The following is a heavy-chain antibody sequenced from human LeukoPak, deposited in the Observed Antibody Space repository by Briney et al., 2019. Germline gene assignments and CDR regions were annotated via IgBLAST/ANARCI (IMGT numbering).Heavy chain of an antibody. V-gene: IGHV1-2*02. Sequence: ASVKVSCKASGYTFTGYYMHWVRQAPGQGLEWMGWINPNSGGTNYAQKFQGRVTMTRDMSTSTVYMELSSLRSEDTAVYYCARDYDILTGYYGFDYWGQGTLVTVSS. CDR3: ARDYDILTGYYGFDY. CDR1: GYTFTGYY. J-gene: IGHJ4*02. CDR2: INPNSGGT. D-gene: IGHD3-9*01.